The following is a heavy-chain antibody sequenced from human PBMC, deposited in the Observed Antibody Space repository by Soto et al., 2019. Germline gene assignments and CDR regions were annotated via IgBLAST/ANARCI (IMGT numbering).Heavy chain of an antibody. CDR2: IYYSGST. Sequence: PSETLSLTCTVSGGSISSSSYYWGWIRQPPGKGLEWIGSIYYSGSTYYNPSLKSRVTISVDTSKNQFSLKLSSVTAADTALYYCARSTVVRGVIIHPDYFDPWGQGTLVTVSS. CDR3: ARSTVVRGVIIHPDYFDP. J-gene: IGHJ4*02. D-gene: IGHD3-10*01. CDR1: GGSISSSSYY. V-gene: IGHV4-39*01.